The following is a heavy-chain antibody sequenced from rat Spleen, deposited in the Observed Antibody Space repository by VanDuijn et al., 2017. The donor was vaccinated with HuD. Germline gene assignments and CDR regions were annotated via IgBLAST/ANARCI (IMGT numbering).Heavy chain of an antibody. V-gene: IGHV5-34*01. CDR3: ARGRAVTITAYYFDY. D-gene: IGHD1-4*01. CDR1: GFTFSDYG. J-gene: IGHJ2*01. CDR2: ISSSSGT. Sequence: EVQLVESGGGLVQPGRSLKLSCVASGFTFSDYGMSWIRQAPGKGLEWVAYISSSSGTIYYTDTVKDRFTISRDNAKNTLYLQLSSLRSEDTALYYCARGRAVTITAYYFDYWGQGVMVTVSS.